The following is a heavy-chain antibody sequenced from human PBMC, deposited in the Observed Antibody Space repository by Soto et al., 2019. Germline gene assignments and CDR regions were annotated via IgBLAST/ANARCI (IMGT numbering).Heavy chain of an antibody. J-gene: IGHJ5*02. D-gene: IGHD3-22*01. Sequence: EVQLLESGGGLVQPGGSLRLSCAASGFTFSSYAMSWVRQAPGKGLEWVSAISGSGGSTYYADSMKGRFTISRDNSKNTLYLQMNSLRAEDTAVYYCAKLSLDYDSSGYYSWGQGTLVTVSS. CDR3: AKLSLDYDSSGYYS. CDR1: GFTFSSYA. V-gene: IGHV3-23*01. CDR2: ISGSGGST.